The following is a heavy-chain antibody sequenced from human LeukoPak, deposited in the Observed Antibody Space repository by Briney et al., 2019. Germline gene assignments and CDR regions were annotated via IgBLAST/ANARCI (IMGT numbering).Heavy chain of an antibody. J-gene: IGHJ4*02. CDR3: ARGSAAAGFDY. CDR2: ISSSSSTI. D-gene: IGHD6-13*01. V-gene: IGHV3-48*01. CDR1: GFTFSSYS. Sequence: GGSLRLSCAASGFTFSSYSMNWVRQAPGKGLEGVSYISSSSSTIYYADSVKGRFTISRDNAKNSLYLQMNSLRAEDTAVYYCARGSAAAGFDYWGQGTLVTVSS.